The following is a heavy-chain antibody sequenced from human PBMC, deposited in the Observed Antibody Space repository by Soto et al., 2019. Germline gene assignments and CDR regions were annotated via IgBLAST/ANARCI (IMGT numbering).Heavy chain of an antibody. D-gene: IGHD2-2*01. Sequence: ASVKGSCKASGYNVTTYFISFVLQAPGQWLEWVGLISAYNGDTNYAQKLQGRVTMTTDAATSTAYMELRSLRSDDPAVYYCERGIPRYCSSTTCYQELLYSGMDVWGQGTTVTVSS. V-gene: IGHV1-18*04. CDR2: ISAYNGDT. CDR1: GYNVTTYF. J-gene: IGHJ6*02. CDR3: ERGIPRYCSSTTCYQELLYSGMDV.